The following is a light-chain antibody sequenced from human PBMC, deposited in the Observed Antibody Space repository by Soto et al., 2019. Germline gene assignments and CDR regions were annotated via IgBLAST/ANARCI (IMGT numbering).Light chain of an antibody. J-gene: IGKJ4*01. Sequence: EIVMTQSPATLSVSPGERATLSCRASQSVSSNLAWYQQQPGQAPRLLIYGASSRATGIPDRFSGSGSGTDFTLTISRLEPEDFAVYYCQQYGSSPLTFGGGTKVEIK. CDR1: QSVSSN. CDR3: QQYGSSPLT. V-gene: IGKV3-20*01. CDR2: GAS.